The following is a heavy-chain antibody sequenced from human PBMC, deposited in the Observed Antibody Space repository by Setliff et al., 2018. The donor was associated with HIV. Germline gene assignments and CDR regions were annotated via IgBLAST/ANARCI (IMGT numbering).Heavy chain of an antibody. CDR3: ARGWFGGYYFDY. Sequence: PSETLSLTCAVYGESFSGFYWSWIRQPPGKGLEWIGEINHSGSTNYNPSLKSRVTISVDTSKNQFSLKLSFVTAADTAVYYCARGWFGGYYFDYWGQGTLVTVSS. J-gene: IGHJ4*02. V-gene: IGHV4-34*01. D-gene: IGHD3-10*01. CDR1: GESFSGFY. CDR2: INHSGST.